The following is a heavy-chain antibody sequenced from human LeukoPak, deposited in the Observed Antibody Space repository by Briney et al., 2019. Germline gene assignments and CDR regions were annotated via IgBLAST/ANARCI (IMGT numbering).Heavy chain of an antibody. D-gene: IGHD6-13*01. CDR1: GFTFSSYL. CDR2: IKQDGSEK. CDR3: ARIYPYSSSWYAYYFDY. V-gene: IGHV3-7*01. J-gene: IGHJ4*02. Sequence: GGSLRLSCAASGFTFSSYLMSWVRQAPGKGLEWVANIKQDGSEKYYVASVKGRFTISRDKAKNSLYRQMNSLRAEDTAVYYCARIYPYSSSWYAYYFDYWGQGTLVTVSS.